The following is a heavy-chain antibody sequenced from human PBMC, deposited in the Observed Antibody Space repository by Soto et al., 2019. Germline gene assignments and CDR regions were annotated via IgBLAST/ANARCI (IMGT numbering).Heavy chain of an antibody. D-gene: IGHD3-3*01. J-gene: IGHJ6*02. Sequence: ASVKVSCKASGYTFTSYGISWVRQAPGQGLECMGWISAYNGNTNYAQKLQGRVTMTTDTSTSTAYMELRSLRSDDTAVYYCARDRASYDFWSGYIYYYYGMDVWGQGTTVTVSS. CDR2: ISAYNGNT. V-gene: IGHV1-18*01. CDR3: ARDRASYDFWSGYIYYYYGMDV. CDR1: GYTFTSYG.